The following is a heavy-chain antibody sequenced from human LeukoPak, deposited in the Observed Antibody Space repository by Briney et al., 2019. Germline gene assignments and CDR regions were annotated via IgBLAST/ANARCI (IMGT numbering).Heavy chain of an antibody. D-gene: IGHD4-17*01. J-gene: IGHJ3*02. CDR1: GFTFSSYS. Sequence: GGSLRLSCAASGFTFSSYSMNWVRQAPGKGLEWVAVIWYDGSNKYYADSVKGRFTISRDNSKNTLYLQMNSLRAEDTAVYYCARSPQGYYGDYLGAFDIWGQGTMVTVSS. V-gene: IGHV3-33*08. CDR3: ARSPQGYYGDYLGAFDI. CDR2: IWYDGSNK.